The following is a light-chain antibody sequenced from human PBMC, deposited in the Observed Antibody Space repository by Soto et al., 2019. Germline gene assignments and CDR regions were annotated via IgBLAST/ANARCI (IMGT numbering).Light chain of an antibody. CDR2: SAS. V-gene: IGKV1-39*01. CDR3: QQSYNGPLT. Sequence: DIQITQSPSSLSASVGDRVTVTFRAGQSISRYLNWYQQRPGKAPNLLIYSASSLQTGVPSRFSGSGSGTDFTLTITNLQPEDFATYYCQQSYNGPLTFGPGTKVDI. J-gene: IGKJ3*01. CDR1: QSISRY.